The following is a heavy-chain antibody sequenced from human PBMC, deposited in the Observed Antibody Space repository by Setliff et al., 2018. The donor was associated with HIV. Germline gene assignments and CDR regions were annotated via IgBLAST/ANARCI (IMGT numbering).Heavy chain of an antibody. CDR2: VYYTGKT. J-gene: IGHJ5*02. CDR3: ARDLTSNSNCFEP. V-gene: IGHV4-31*03. Sequence: NPSETLSLTCSVSGGSLISGGYYWSWIRQHPGKGLEWIGYVYYTGKTYYNPSLESRISMSVDTSKNQFSLKLTSVTAADTAIYYCARDLTSNSNCFEPWGQGTQVTSPQ. D-gene: IGHD4-4*01. CDR1: GGSLISGGYY.